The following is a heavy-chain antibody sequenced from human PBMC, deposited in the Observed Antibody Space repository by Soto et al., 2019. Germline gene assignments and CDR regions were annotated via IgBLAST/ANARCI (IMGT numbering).Heavy chain of an antibody. D-gene: IGHD4-17*01. V-gene: IGHV1-2*02. Sequence: ASVKVSCKASGYTFTGYHMHWVRQAPGQGLEWMGWINPNSGGTNYAQKFQGRVTMTRDTSISTVYMELSRLRSDDTAVYYCARDHGTTVVSRGLYGMDVWGQGTTVTVSS. CDR3: ARDHGTTVVSRGLYGMDV. J-gene: IGHJ6*02. CDR2: INPNSGGT. CDR1: GYTFTGYH.